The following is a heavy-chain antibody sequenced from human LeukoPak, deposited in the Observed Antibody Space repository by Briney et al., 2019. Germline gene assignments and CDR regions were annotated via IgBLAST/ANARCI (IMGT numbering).Heavy chain of an antibody. CDR1: GGSISNSY. Sequence: SETLSLICNVSGGSISNSYWAWVRRPAGKGLEWIGRISTSRGTAYNPSLKSRVTISVDNSKNLLSLSLTSVTAADTAVYYCARSGGSYYYYMDVWGNGVAVTVSS. CDR2: ISTSRGT. CDR3: ARSGGSYYYYMDV. J-gene: IGHJ6*03. D-gene: IGHD2-15*01. V-gene: IGHV4-4*07.